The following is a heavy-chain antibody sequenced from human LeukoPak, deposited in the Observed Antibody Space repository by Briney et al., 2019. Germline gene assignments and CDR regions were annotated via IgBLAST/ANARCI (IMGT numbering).Heavy chain of an antibody. Sequence: GGSLRLSCAASGFTFSSYAMHWVRQAPGKGLEWVAVISYDGSNRYYADSVKGRFTISRDNSKNTLYLQMNSLRAEDTAVYYCARELVELTGAFDIWGQGTMVTVSS. D-gene: IGHD2-2*01. J-gene: IGHJ3*02. CDR1: GFTFSSYA. CDR2: ISYDGSNR. CDR3: ARELVELTGAFDI. V-gene: IGHV3-30-3*01.